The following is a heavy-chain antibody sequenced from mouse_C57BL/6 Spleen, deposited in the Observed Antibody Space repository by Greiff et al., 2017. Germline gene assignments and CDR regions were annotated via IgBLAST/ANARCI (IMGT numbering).Heavy chain of an antibody. CDR3: ARHWVFDY. V-gene: IGHV1-82*01. CDR1: GYAFSSSW. Sequence: QVQLQQSGPELVKPGASVKISCKASGYAFSSSWMNWVKQRPGKGLEWIGRIYPGDGDTNYNGKFKGKATLTADKSSSTAYMQLSSLTSEDSAVYCCARHWVFDYWGQGTTLTVSS. J-gene: IGHJ2*01. CDR2: IYPGDGDT. D-gene: IGHD4-1*01.